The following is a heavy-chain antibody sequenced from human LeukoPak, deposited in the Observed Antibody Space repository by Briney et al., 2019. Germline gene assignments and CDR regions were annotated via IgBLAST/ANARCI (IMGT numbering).Heavy chain of an antibody. D-gene: IGHD1-26*01. V-gene: IGHV3-48*04. J-gene: IGHJ6*02. CDR1: GFTFSSYS. CDR3: ATRGRSGYYYGMDV. Sequence: GGSLRLSCAASGFTFSSYSMNWVRQAPGKGLEWVSYISSSSSTIYYADSVKGRFTISRDNAKNSLYLQMNSLRAEDTAVYYCATRGRSGYYYGMDVWGQGTTVTVSS. CDR2: ISSSSSTI.